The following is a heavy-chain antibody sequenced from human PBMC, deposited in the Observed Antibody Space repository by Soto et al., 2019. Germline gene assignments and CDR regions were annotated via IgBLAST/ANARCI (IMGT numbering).Heavy chain of an antibody. CDR2: IWYDGSNK. Sequence: GGSLRLSCAASGFTFSSYGMHWVRQAPGKGLEWVAVIWYDGSNKYYADSVKGRFTISRDNSKNTLYLQMNSLRAEDTAVYYCARGWQQLVRLIDYWGQGTLVTVSS. D-gene: IGHD6-13*01. CDR3: ARGWQQLVRLIDY. J-gene: IGHJ4*02. V-gene: IGHV3-33*01. CDR1: GFTFSSYG.